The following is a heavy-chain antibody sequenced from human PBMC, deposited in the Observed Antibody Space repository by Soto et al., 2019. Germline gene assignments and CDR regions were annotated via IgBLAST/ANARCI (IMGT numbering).Heavy chain of an antibody. CDR1: GFVFGSNW. D-gene: IGHD7-27*01. Sequence: PGGSLRLSCAGSGFVFGSNWMSWVRQAPGKGLEWVANIKQDGSDKNYLDSVKGRFTISRDNSKNSLFLQMSSLRAEDTAVYYCARDGPRKLGFDSWGQGTLVTVSS. J-gene: IGHJ4*02. CDR2: IKQDGSDK. V-gene: IGHV3-7*01. CDR3: ARDGPRKLGFDS.